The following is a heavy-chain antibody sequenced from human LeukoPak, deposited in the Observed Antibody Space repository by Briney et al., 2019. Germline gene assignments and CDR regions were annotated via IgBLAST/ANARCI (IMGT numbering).Heavy chain of an antibody. V-gene: IGHV3-23*01. Sequence: GGSLRLSCAASGFTFSSYAMSWVRQAPGKGLEWVSAISGSGGSTYYADSVKGRFTISRDNSKNTLYPQMNSLRAEDTAVYYCANSGGSSHYYYYGMDVGGQGTTVTVSS. CDR3: ANSGGSSHYYYYGMDV. J-gene: IGHJ6*02. CDR2: ISGSGGST. CDR1: GFTFSSYA. D-gene: IGHD1-26*01.